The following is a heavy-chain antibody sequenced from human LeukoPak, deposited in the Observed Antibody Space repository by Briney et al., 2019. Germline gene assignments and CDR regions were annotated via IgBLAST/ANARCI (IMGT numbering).Heavy chain of an antibody. D-gene: IGHD1-26*01. Sequence: PGGSLRLSCAASGFTFRNYVIHWVRQAPGKGLEWVAVTSSDLNVKLYADSVKGRFTISRDNSRSTLYVQMNSLRDEDTALYYCAKDQRWESPHYLDSWGQGTLVTVSS. J-gene: IGHJ4*02. V-gene: IGHV3-30*18. CDR3: AKDQRWESPHYLDS. CDR2: TSSDLNVK. CDR1: GFTFRNYV.